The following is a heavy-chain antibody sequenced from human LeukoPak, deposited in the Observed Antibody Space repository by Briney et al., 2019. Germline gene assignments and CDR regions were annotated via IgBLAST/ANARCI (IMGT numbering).Heavy chain of an antibody. CDR1: GFTFSSYA. V-gene: IGHV3-23*01. D-gene: IGHD2-2*01. CDR3: AKDAFCTSTNCYASYFDY. Sequence: GGSLRLSCAASGFTFSSYAMSWVRQAPRKGLEWVSAISGSGGTTHYADSVKGRFTISGDRSKNTLYLQMHSLRAEDTAVYYCAKDAFCTSTNCYASYFDYWGQGTLVTVSS. J-gene: IGHJ4*02. CDR2: ISGSGGTT.